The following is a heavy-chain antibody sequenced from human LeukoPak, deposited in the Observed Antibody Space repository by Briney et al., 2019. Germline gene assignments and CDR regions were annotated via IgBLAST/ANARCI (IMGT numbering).Heavy chain of an antibody. J-gene: IGHJ4*02. CDR1: GFTFSSYS. V-gene: IGHV3-48*01. CDR2: ISSSSSTI. D-gene: IGHD5-18*01. CDR3: ARVFYPYYRYAEVGFDY. Sequence: GGSLRLSCAASGFTFSSYSMNWVRQAPGKGLEWVSYISSSSSTIYYADSVKGRFTISRDNAKNSLYLQMNSLRAEDTAVYYCARVFYPYYRYAEVGFDYWGQGTLVTVSS.